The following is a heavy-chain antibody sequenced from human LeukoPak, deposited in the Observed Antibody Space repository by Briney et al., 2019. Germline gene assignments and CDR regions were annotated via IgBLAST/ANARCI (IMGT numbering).Heavy chain of an antibody. V-gene: IGHV6-1*01. J-gene: IGHJ6*03. D-gene: IGHD3-10*01. Sequence: SQTLSLTCAISGDSVSSNSAAWNWIRQSPSRGLEWLGRTYYRSKWYNDYAVSVKSRITINPDTSKNQFSLKLSSVTAADTAVYYCARVRITMVRGVITLMDVWGKGTTVTVSS. CDR2: TYYRSKWYN. CDR3: ARVRITMVRGVITLMDV. CDR1: GDSVSSNSAA.